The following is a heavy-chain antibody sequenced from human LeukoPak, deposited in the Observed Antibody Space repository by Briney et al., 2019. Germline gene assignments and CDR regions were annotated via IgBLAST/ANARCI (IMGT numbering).Heavy chain of an antibody. CDR3: ARVEAVAGQNDY. V-gene: IGHV4-34*01. D-gene: IGHD6-19*01. CDR2: INHSGST. CDR1: GGSFSGYY. Sequence: SETLSLTCAVYGGSFSGYYWSWIRQPPGKGLEWIGEINHSGSTNYNPSLKSRVTISVDTSKNQFSLKLSSVTAADTAVYYCARVEAVAGQNDYWGQGTLVTVSS. J-gene: IGHJ4*02.